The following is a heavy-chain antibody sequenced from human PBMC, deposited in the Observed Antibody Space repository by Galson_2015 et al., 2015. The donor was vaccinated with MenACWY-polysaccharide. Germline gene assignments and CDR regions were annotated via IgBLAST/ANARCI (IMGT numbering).Heavy chain of an antibody. V-gene: IGHV4-39*01. D-gene: IGHD1-26*01. Sequence: ETLSLTCTVSGGSISSTTYHWGWIRQPPGKGLEWIGSINYSGSTYSNPALKSRLTMSVDTSKNQFSLKLTSVTAADTAVYYCLYASSYRYIFDYWGQGTLVTVSS. CDR2: INYSGST. CDR3: LYASSYRYIFDY. J-gene: IGHJ4*02. CDR1: GGSISSTTYH.